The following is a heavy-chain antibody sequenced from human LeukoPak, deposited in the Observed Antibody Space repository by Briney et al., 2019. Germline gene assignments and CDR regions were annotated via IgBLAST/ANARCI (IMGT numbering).Heavy chain of an antibody. CDR2: IYTDGGRT. D-gene: IGHD5-24*01. J-gene: IGHJ4*02. CDR1: GFTFSSHW. Sequence: PGGSLRLSCAGSGFTFSSHWMHWVRQAPGKGLVWVSRIYTDGGRTTYADSVEGRVTSSRDNARNTLYLQMNSLRAEDTAVYYCARGSDGWYVDYWGQGTLVTVSS. V-gene: IGHV3-74*01. CDR3: ARGSDGWYVDY.